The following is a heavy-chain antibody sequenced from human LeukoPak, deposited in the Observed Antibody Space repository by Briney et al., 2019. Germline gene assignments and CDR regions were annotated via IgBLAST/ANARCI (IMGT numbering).Heavy chain of an antibody. CDR1: GGSISSGGYY. CDR2: IYYSGST. V-gene: IGHV4-61*08. J-gene: IGHJ4*02. D-gene: IGHD5-24*01. CDR3: ARGRGWLQF. Sequence: SETLSLTCTVSGGSISSGGYYWSWIRQPPGKGLEWIGYIYYSGSTNYNPSLKSRVTISVDTSKNQFSLKLSSVTAADTAVYYCARGRGWLQFWGQGTLVTVSS.